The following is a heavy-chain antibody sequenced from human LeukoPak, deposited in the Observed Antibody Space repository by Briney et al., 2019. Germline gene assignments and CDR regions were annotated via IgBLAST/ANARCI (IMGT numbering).Heavy chain of an antibody. CDR1: GGSFSGYY. J-gene: IGHJ4*02. Sequence: SETLSLTCAVYGGSFSGYYWSWIRQPPGKGLEWIGEINHSGSTSYNPSLKSRVTISVDTSKNQFSLKLSSVTAADTAVYYCARGIVVVVAATPGYFDYWGQGTLVTVSS. V-gene: IGHV4-34*01. CDR3: ARGIVVVVAATPGYFDY. D-gene: IGHD2-15*01. CDR2: INHSGST.